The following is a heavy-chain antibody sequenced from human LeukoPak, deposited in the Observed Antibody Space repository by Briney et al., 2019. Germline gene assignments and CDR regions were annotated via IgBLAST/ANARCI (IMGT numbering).Heavy chain of an antibody. Sequence: GGSLRLSCAASGFTFSSYSMNWVRQAPGKGLEWVSSISSSSSYIYYTDSVKGRFTISRDNAKNSLSLQMNSLRAEDTAVYYCAKDRGIVVLFWGQGTLVTVSS. J-gene: IGHJ4*02. V-gene: IGHV3-21*04. CDR3: AKDRGIVVLF. CDR2: ISSSSSYI. D-gene: IGHD3-22*01. CDR1: GFTFSSYS.